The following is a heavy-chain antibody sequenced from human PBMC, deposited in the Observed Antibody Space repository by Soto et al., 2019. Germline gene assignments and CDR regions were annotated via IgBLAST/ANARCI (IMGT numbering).Heavy chain of an antibody. D-gene: IGHD6-13*01. CDR1: GGSISSSTYY. Sequence: SETLSLTCTVSGGSISSSTYYWGWIRQPPGKGLEWIASIYYSGRTNYNPSLKSRVTISVDTSKNQFSLKLSSVTAADTAVYYCARGRAAGKGRYYYYYYGMNVWGQGTTVTVS. V-gene: IGHV4-39*07. J-gene: IGHJ6*02. CDR3: ARGRAAGKGRYYYYYYGMNV. CDR2: IYYSGRT.